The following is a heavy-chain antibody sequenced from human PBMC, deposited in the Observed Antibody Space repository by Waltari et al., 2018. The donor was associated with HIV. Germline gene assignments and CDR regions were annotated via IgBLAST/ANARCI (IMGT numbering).Heavy chain of an antibody. Sequence: QVQLVESGGGVVQPGRSLRLSCVASGFYFSSADMHWVRQAPGKGLEWVAFISFDSKNEYYANSVKGRFSVSRDNSKNTLYLQMNSLRSEDTAMYFCAKELSYSTNWPAYWGQGTLVSVSS. CDR3: AKELSYSTNWPAY. CDR2: ISFDSKNE. D-gene: IGHD2-8*01. CDR1: GFYFSSAD. V-gene: IGHV3-30*18. J-gene: IGHJ4*02.